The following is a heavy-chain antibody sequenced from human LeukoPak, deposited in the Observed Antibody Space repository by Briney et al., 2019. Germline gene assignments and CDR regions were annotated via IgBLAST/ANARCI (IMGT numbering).Heavy chain of an antibody. CDR2: ISYDGNKK. CDR3: TRDPRGIALAGTYYY. J-gene: IGHJ4*02. V-gene: IGHV3-30*03. Sequence: GGSLRLSCAASGFSFSSFGMHWVRQAPGKGLEWVAVISYDGNKKYYGDSVKGRFTISRDNSMHTLYLKMNSLRADDTAVYYCTRDPRGIALAGTYYYWGQGILVTVSS. CDR1: GFSFSSFG. D-gene: IGHD6-19*01.